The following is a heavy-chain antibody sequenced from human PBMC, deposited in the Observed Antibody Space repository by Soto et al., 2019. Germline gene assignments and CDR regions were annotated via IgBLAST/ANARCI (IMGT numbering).Heavy chain of an antibody. D-gene: IGHD2-15*01. CDR2: IRSKAYGGTT. CDR1: GFTFGDYA. CDR3: TRDELGAAYYYGMDV. J-gene: IGHJ6*02. V-gene: IGHV3-49*04. Sequence: SLRLSCTASGFTFGDYAMSLVRQAPGKGLEWVGFIRSKAYGGTTEYAASVKGRFTISRDDSKSIAYLQMNSLKTEDTAVYYCTRDELGAAYYYGMDVWGQGTTVTVSS.